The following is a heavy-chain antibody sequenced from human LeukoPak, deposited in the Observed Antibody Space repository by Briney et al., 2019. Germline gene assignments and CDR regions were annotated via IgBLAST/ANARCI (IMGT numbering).Heavy chain of an antibody. CDR2: ISGSAGST. Sequence: SGGSMRLSCAASGFTFSSYAMSWVRQAPGKGLEWVSVISGSAGSTYYADSVKGRFTISRDKSKNTLYLQMNSLRAGDTAVYYCAKYIPSSSGYDYWGQGTLVTVSS. V-gene: IGHV3-23*01. CDR3: AKYIPSSSGYDY. D-gene: IGHD3-22*01. CDR1: GFTFSSYA. J-gene: IGHJ4*02.